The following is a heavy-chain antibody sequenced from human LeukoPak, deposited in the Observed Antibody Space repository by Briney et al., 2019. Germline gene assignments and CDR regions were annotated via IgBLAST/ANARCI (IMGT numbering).Heavy chain of an antibody. Sequence: SETLSLTCIVSGGSISSYYWSWIRQPAGKGLEWIGRIYTSGSTNYNPSLKSRVTMSIDTSKNQFSLKLSSVTAADTAIYYCARGPMGYCTSTNCYNFDYWGQGTLVTVSS. CDR3: ARGPMGYCTSTNCYNFDY. J-gene: IGHJ4*02. CDR2: IYTSGST. V-gene: IGHV4-4*07. D-gene: IGHD2-2*02. CDR1: GGSISSYY.